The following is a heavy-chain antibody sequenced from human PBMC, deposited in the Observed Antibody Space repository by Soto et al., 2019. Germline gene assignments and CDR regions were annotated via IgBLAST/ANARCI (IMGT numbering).Heavy chain of an antibody. J-gene: IGHJ3*02. Sequence: SETLSLTCAVSGGSISSGDYSWSWIRQPPGKGLEWIGYIYHSGSTYYNPSLKSRVTISVDRSKNQFSLKLSSVTAVDTAVYYCAGSGYYNDAFDIWGQGTMVTVSS. CDR1: GGSISSGDYS. V-gene: IGHV4-30-2*01. CDR3: AGSGYYNDAFDI. CDR2: IYHSGST. D-gene: IGHD3-22*01.